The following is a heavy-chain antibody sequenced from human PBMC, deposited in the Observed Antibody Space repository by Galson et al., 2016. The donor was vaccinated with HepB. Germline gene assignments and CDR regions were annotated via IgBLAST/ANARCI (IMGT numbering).Heavy chain of an antibody. CDR3: ARVIPMVRGILKQRDYYGMDG. D-gene: IGHD3-10*01. CDR2: ISGSGGST. Sequence: SLRLSCAAPGFTFSTYGMSWVRQAPGKGLEWVSVISGSGGSTYYADSVKGRFTISRDNSKNTLYLQMNSLRAEDTAVYYCARVIPMVRGILKQRDYYGMDGWGQGTTVTVSS. J-gene: IGHJ6*02. CDR1: GFTFSTYG. V-gene: IGHV3-23*01.